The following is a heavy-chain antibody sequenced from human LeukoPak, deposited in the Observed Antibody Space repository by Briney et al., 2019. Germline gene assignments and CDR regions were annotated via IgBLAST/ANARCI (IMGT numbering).Heavy chain of an antibody. J-gene: IGHJ3*02. D-gene: IGHD3-9*01. CDR3: ARELRYFDWLGRAFDI. CDR1: GYTFTSYD. Sequence: ASVKVSCKASGYTFTSYDINWVRQATGQGLEWMGWMNPNSGNTGYAQKFQGRVTMTSNTSISKAYMELSSLRSEDTAVYYCARELRYFDWLGRAFDIWGQGTMVTVSS. V-gene: IGHV1-8*01. CDR2: MNPNSGNT.